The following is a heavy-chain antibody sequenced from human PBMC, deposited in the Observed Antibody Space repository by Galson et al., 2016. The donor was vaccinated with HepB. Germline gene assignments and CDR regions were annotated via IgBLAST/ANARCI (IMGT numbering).Heavy chain of an antibody. J-gene: IGHJ6*02. Sequence: SLRLSCAASGFTFSNYDMHWVRQSKGKGLEWVSGYVVAGNTYYADSVKGRFTISREDGENSLYLQMNSLRAGDTAVYHCARGLRAGYYWSFDVWGQGTTVTVSS. V-gene: IGHV3-13*01. D-gene: IGHD1-26*01. CDR2: YVVAGNT. CDR1: GFTFSNYD. CDR3: ARGLRAGYYWSFDV.